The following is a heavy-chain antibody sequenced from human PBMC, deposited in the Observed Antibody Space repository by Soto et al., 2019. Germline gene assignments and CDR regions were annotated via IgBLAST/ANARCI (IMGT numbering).Heavy chain of an antibody. J-gene: IGHJ4*02. CDR2: MNPNSGNT. CDR1: GYTFTSYD. Sequence: SGKVSFKASGYTFTSYDINWVRQATGQGLEWMGWMNPNSGNTGYAQKFQGRVTMTRNTSISTAYMELSSLRSEDTAVYYCARVPRSYYDSSGYPGPYYFDYWGQGTLVTVSS. V-gene: IGHV1-8*01. CDR3: ARVPRSYYDSSGYPGPYYFDY. D-gene: IGHD3-22*01.